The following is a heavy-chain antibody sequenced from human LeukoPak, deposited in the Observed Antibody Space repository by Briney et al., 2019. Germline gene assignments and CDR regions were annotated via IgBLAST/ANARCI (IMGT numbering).Heavy chain of an antibody. CDR3: AKGSCSSTSCHPAFDI. D-gene: IGHD2-2*01. Sequence: GGSLRLSCAACGFTFSSYAMSWVRQAPGKGLEWVSAISGSGGSTYYADSVKGRFTISRDNSKNTLYLQMNSLRAEDTAVYYCAKGSCSSTSCHPAFDIWGQGKMVTVSS. J-gene: IGHJ3*02. CDR1: GFTFSSYA. V-gene: IGHV3-23*01. CDR2: ISGSGGST.